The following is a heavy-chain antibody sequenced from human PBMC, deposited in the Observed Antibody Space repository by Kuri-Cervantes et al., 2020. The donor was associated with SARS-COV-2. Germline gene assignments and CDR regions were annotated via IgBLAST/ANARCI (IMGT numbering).Heavy chain of an antibody. D-gene: IGHD3-22*01. Sequence: ASVKVSCKASGYTFTSYGISWVRQAPGQGLEWMGCISAYNGNTNYAQKLQGRVTMTTDTSTSTAYMELRSLRSDDTAVYYCAREGYYDSSGYFGDYVRMDVWGQGTTVTVSS. CDR1: GYTFTSYG. CDR2: ISAYNGNT. V-gene: IGHV1-18*01. J-gene: IGHJ6*02. CDR3: AREGYYDSSGYFGDYVRMDV.